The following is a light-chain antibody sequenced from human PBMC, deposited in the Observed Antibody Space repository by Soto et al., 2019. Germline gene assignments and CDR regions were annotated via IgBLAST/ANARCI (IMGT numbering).Light chain of an antibody. J-gene: IGLJ2*01. CDR3: ATWDDGINVV. CDR2: SND. V-gene: IGLV1-44*01. CDR1: TSNIGTNN. Sequence: QSVLTQSPSASGTPGQTVSISCSGSTSNIGTNNVSWYQHVPGTAPKLLIYSNDQRPSAVPGRFSGSKSGTSASLAISGLLSEDEADYYCATWDDGINVVFGGGTKLTVL.